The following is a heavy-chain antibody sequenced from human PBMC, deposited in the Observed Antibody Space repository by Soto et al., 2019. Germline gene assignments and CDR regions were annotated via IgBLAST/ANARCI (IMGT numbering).Heavy chain of an antibody. CDR1: GGSISSGGYY. Sequence: QVQLQESGPGLVKPSQTLSLTCTVSGGSISSGGYYWSWIRQHPGKGLEWIGYIYYSGSTYYNPSLKRRVTIAVDTSKNPFALKLSSVTAADTAVYYCAREEGGGYDHRWFDPWGQGTLVTVSS. CDR2: IYYSGST. D-gene: IGHD5-12*01. CDR3: AREEGGGYDHRWFDP. J-gene: IGHJ5*02. V-gene: IGHV4-31*03.